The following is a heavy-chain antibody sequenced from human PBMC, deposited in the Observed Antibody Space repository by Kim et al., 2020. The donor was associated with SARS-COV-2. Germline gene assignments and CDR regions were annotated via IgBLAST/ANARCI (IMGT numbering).Heavy chain of an antibody. J-gene: IGHJ5*02. CDR3: ARGNYGSGRGNWFDP. V-gene: IGHV3-20*01. D-gene: IGHD3-10*01. Sequence: GGSLRLSCAASGFTFDDYGMSWVRQAPGKGLEWVSGINWNGGSTGYADSVKGRFTISRDNAKNSLYLQMNSLRAEDTALYHCARGNYGSGRGNWFDPWGQGTLVTVSS. CDR2: INWNGGST. CDR1: GFTFDDYG.